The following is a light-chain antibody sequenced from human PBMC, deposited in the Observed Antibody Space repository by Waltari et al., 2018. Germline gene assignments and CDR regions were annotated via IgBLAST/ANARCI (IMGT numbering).Light chain of an antibody. Sequence: SYELTQPPSVSVSPGQTARITCSGDALPNQYAYWYQQKSGQAPVVIIYKATERPSGIPERFSGSTSGTIVTLTISGVQAEDEADYYCQSADSSSKFQVFGGGTKLTVL. V-gene: IGLV3-25*03. CDR3: QSADSSSKFQV. CDR1: ALPNQY. CDR2: KAT. J-gene: IGLJ2*01.